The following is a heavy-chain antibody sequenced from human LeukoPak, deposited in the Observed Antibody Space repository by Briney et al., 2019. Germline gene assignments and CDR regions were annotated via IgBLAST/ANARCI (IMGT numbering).Heavy chain of an antibody. CDR3: ARARGSYSFDY. J-gene: IGHJ4*02. CDR1: GFTFSSYW. V-gene: IGHV3-48*03. D-gene: IGHD1-26*01. Sequence: PGGSLRLSCAASGFTFSSYWMSWVRQAPGKGLECISYISTSGSTMYCADSMKGRFTISRDNAKNSLYLQMNSLRAEDTAVYYCARARGSYSFDYWGQGTLVTVSS. CDR2: ISTSGSTM.